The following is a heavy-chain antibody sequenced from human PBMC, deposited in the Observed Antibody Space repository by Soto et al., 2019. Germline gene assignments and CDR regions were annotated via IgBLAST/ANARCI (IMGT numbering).Heavy chain of an antibody. CDR3: ASRGYDTSYYYYGMDV. V-gene: IGHV1-18*01. J-gene: IGHJ6*02. CDR1: GYTFIRYG. D-gene: IGHD5-12*01. CDR2: ISPYNDQT. Sequence: ASVKVSCKASGYTFIRYGITWVRQAPGQRLEWMGWISPYNDQTIYAQKLQGRVTMTADTSTRTVYMQLRSLKSDDTAVYYCASRGYDTSYYYYGMDVWGQGTTVTVSS.